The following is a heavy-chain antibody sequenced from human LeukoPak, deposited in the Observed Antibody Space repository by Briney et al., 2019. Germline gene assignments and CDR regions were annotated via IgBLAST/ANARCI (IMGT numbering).Heavy chain of an antibody. CDR2: IYSGGST. CDR3: ARGRNSGWYEFVGQFDY. Sequence: GGSLRLSCAASGFIVSSNYMSWVRQAPGKGLEWVSVIYSGGSTHYADSVKGRFTISRDNSKNTLYLQMNSLRAEDTSVYYCARGRNSGWYEFVGQFDYWGQGTLVTVSS. CDR1: GFIVSSNY. J-gene: IGHJ4*02. D-gene: IGHD6-19*01. V-gene: IGHV3-66*01.